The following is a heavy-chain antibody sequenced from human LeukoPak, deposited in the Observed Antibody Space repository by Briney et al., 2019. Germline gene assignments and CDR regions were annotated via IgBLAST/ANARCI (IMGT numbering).Heavy chain of an antibody. D-gene: IGHD3-22*01. Sequence: GASVKVSCKASGGTFSSYAISWVRQAPGQGLEWMGGIIPIFGTANYAQKFQGRVTITADESTSTAYMELSSLRSEDTAVYYCARGGDYYDSSGYYQYWGQGTLVTVSS. CDR1: GGTFSSYA. V-gene: IGHV1-69*13. CDR2: IIPIFGTA. J-gene: IGHJ4*02. CDR3: ARGGDYYDSSGYYQY.